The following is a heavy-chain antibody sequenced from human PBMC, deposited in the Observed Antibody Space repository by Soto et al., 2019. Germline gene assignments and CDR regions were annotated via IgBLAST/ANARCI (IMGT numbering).Heavy chain of an antibody. CDR3: ARDPNGDYVGAFEF. CDR1: RFIFSNFA. CDR2: ITGNGGYA. Sequence: EAPLLESGGGLVQPGGSLRLPCEASRFIFSNFAMTWVRQAPGQGLEWVSSITGNGGYAVYADCVRGRFTISRDNTQKTLYLQVDSLIVEDTAVYYCARDPNGDYVGAFEFWGQVILVTVSS. J-gene: IGHJ3*01. D-gene: IGHD4-17*01. V-gene: IGHV3-23*01.